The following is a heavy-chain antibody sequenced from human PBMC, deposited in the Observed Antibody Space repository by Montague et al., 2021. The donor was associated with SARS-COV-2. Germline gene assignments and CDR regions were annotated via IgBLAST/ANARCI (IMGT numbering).Heavy chain of an antibody. CDR3: ASDTGLAGYSDGLGY. CDR1: GGSISSGSYY. J-gene: IGHJ4*02. Sequence: TLSLTCTVYGGSISSGSYYWSWIRQPAGKGLEWIGRIYTSGTTNYNPSLKSRVTISIDTSKNQFSLNVNSVTAADTAMYYCASDTGLAGYSDGLGYWGQGTLVTVSS. V-gene: IGHV4-61*02. CDR2: IYTSGTT. D-gene: IGHD5-18*01.